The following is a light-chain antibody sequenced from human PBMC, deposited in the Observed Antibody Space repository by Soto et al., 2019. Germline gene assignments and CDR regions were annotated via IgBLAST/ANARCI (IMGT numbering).Light chain of an antibody. CDR2: DAS. Sequence: EIVLTQSPATLSLSPGERATLSCRASQSVSSYLAWYQQKPGQAPRLLIYDASNRATGIPARFSGXGSGTXXTLTISSLEPEDFAVYYCQQRSNWLTWTFGQGTKVEIK. CDR3: QQRSNWLTWT. CDR1: QSVSSY. J-gene: IGKJ1*01. V-gene: IGKV3-11*01.